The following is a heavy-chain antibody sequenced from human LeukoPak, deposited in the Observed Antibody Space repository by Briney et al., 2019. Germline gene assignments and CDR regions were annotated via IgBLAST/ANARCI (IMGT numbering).Heavy chain of an antibody. V-gene: IGHV4-59*02. CDR2: ISYSGSI. CDR1: GVSVRRHF. D-gene: IGHD7-27*01. CDR3: ARDGEGDEGWDY. J-gene: IGHJ4*02. Sequence: SGTLSLTCTVSGVSVRRHFWIWIRQPPGKGLEWIGHISYSGSINYNPSLKSRVTISLDTSKNQFSLRLTSVTAADTAVYYCARDGEGDEGWDYWGQGTLVTVSS.